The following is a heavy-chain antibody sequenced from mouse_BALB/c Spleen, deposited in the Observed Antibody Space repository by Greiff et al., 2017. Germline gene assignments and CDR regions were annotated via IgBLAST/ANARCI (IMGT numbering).Heavy chain of an antibody. CDR1: GFTFNTYA. Sequence: EVKLMESGGGLVQPKGSLKLSCAASGFTFNTYAMNWVRQAPGKGLEWVARIRSKSNNYATYYADSVKDRFTISRDDSQSMLYLQMNNLKTEDTAMYYCVRHDSSGYRYYYAMDYWGQGTSVTVSS. CDR2: IRSKSNNYAT. J-gene: IGHJ4*01. V-gene: IGHV10-1*02. D-gene: IGHD3-2*01. CDR3: VRHDSSGYRYYYAMDY.